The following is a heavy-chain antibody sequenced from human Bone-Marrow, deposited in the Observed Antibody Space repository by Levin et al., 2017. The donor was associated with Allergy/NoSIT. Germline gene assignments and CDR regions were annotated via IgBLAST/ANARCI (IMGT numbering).Heavy chain of an antibody. CDR2: IWFDGSNK. CDR1: GFTFSSYG. Sequence: GGSLRLSCAASGFTFSSYGLHWVRQAPGKGLEWVALIWFDGSNKFYRDSVKGRFTISRDDSKNTLYLQMNSLRAEDTAVYYCARPSSGSFENAFDVWGQGTVVTVSS. D-gene: IGHD1-26*01. J-gene: IGHJ3*01. V-gene: IGHV3-33*01. CDR3: ARPSSGSFENAFDV.